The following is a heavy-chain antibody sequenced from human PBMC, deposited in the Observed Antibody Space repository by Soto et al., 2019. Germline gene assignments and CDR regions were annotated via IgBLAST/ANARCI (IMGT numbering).Heavy chain of an antibody. CDR2: IIPIFGTA. V-gene: IGHV1-69*06. J-gene: IGHJ6*02. D-gene: IGHD6-13*01. CDR3: ARDVFGAAGTYYYYGMDV. Sequence: SVKVSCKASGGTFSSYAISWVRQAPGQGLEWMGGIIPIFGTANYAQKFQGRVTITADKSTSTAYMELSSLRSEDTAVYYCARDVFGAAGTYYYYGMDVWGQGTTVTVSS. CDR1: GGTFSSYA.